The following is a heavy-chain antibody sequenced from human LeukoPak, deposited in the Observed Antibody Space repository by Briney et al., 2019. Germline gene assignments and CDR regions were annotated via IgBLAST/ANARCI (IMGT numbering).Heavy chain of an antibody. CDR2: IYYSGST. D-gene: IGHD3-16*02. J-gene: IGHJ4*02. Sequence: SETLSLTCTVSGYSISSGYYWSWIRQPPGKGLEWIGYIYYSGSTNYNPSLKSRVTISVDTSKNQFSLKLSSVTAADTAVYYCARESRSFFDYWGQGTLVTVSS. V-gene: IGHV4-61*01. CDR1: GYSISSGYY. CDR3: ARESRSFFDY.